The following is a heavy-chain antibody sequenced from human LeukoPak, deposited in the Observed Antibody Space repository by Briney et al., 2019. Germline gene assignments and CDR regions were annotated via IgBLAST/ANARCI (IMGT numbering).Heavy chain of an antibody. V-gene: IGHV3-7*03. CDR1: GFTFSNYW. CDR2: ISQDGSGK. J-gene: IGHJ4*02. CDR3: VRDVRDPEIDY. D-gene: IGHD2-8*01. Sequence: GGSLRLSCGASGFTFSNYWMSWVRQAPGKGLEWVINISQDGSGKNYADSVEGRFTISRDNAKNSLYLQMNSLRAEDTAVYYCVRDVRDPEIDYWGQGTLVTVSS.